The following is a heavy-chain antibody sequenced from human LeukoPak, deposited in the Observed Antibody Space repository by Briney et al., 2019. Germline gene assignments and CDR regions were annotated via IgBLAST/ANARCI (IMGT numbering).Heavy chain of an antibody. CDR1: GFTFVHFS. Sequence: GGSLRLSCVASGFTFVHFSMHWVRQAPGKGLEWVAFVSGEQTDKYYADSVKGRFTISRDNSRNTLFLEMNSLRPDDTAVYYCARDQPGTYTMSSTWGQGTLVTVSS. CDR3: ARDQPGTYTMSST. J-gene: IGHJ5*02. D-gene: IGHD7-27*01. CDR2: VSGEQTDK. V-gene: IGHV3-30*04.